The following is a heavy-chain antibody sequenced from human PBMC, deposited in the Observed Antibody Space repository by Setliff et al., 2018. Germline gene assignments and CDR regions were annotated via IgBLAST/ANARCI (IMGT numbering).Heavy chain of an antibody. CDR1: GFSLSDFGVG. D-gene: IGHD2-15*01. CDR2: IYWDGDE. J-gene: IGHJ3*01. CDR3: AYRRKMSARYDAFEV. Sequence: KSGPTLVNPTQTLTLTCSFSGFSLSDFGVGVGWIRQPPGKAPEWLALIYWDGDEHYTPSLEKRLTITKDTSKNQLVLTVSNMDSMDTATYFCAYRRKMSARYDAFEVWGQGTQVTVSS. V-gene: IGHV2-5*02.